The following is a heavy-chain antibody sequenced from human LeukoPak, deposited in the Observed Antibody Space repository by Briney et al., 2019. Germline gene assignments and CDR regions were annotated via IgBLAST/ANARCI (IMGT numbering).Heavy chain of an antibody. V-gene: IGHV4-59*08. CDR1: GGSISNYY. D-gene: IGHD3-22*01. CDR2: ISYSGST. J-gene: IGHJ4*02. CDR3: ARQGYYYDSSGYPLSYYFDY. Sequence: SQTLSLTCTVSGGSISNYYWSWIRQPPGKGLEWIGYISYSGSTISNPSLKSRVTISVDTSKNQFSLKLSSVTAADTAVYYCARQGYYYDSSGYPLSYYFDYWGQGTLVTVSS.